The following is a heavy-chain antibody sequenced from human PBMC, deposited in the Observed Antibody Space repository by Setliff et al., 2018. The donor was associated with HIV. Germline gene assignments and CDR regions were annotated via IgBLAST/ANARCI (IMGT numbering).Heavy chain of an antibody. D-gene: IGHD3-22*01. CDR1: GLTFSSYW. J-gene: IGHJ4*02. CDR2: IKEDGSEK. V-gene: IGHV3-7*01. CDR3: ARGRHYYDSSANYYPGY. Sequence: PGGSLRLSCAASGLTFSSYWMSWVRQAPGKGLEWMANIKEDGSEKYYVDSVKGRFNISRDNTKNSLYLQLNSLRAEDTAVYYCARGRHYYDSSANYYPGYWGQGTLVTVSS.